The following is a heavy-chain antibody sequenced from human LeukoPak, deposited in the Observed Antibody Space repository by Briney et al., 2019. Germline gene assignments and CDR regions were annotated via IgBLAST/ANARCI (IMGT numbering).Heavy chain of an antibody. D-gene: IGHD2/OR15-2a*01. CDR2: IYPDDSRT. CDR1: GYNFPKSW. Sequence: GESLKISCKASGYNFPKSWIGWVRQMPRKGLEWMAIIYPDDSRTKYSPSFQRRVTISADRSINAAYLQWSSLSASDTVMYYCARPDYFASHNWGQGTLVTVSS. V-gene: IGHV5-51*01. CDR3: ARPDYFASHN. J-gene: IGHJ4*02.